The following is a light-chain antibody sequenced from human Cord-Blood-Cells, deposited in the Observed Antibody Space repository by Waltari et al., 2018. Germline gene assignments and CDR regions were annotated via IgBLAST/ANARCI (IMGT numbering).Light chain of an antibody. V-gene: IGLV1-51*01. CDR1: SSNIGNNY. CDR3: GTWDSSLSAVV. Sequence: QSVLMQPPSVSAAPGQKVTISCSGSSSNIGNNYVSWYQQLPGTAPKLLIYEKKKRPSGIPDRFSGSKSGTSATLGITGLQTGDEADYYCGTWDSSLSAVVFGGGTKLTVL. J-gene: IGLJ2*01. CDR2: EKK.